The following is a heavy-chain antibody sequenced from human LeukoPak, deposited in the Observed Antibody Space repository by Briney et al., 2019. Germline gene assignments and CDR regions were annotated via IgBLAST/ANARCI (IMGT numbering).Heavy chain of an antibody. CDR3: ARAWGMAKGLDY. J-gene: IGHJ4*02. Sequence: GRFLRLSCAASGFTFSSYGMHWVRQAPGKGLEWVAVIWYDGSNKYYADSVKGRFTISRDNSKNTLYLQMNSLRAEDTAVYYCARAWGMAKGLDYWGQGTLVTVSS. V-gene: IGHV3-33*01. D-gene: IGHD3-16*01. CDR1: GFTFSSYG. CDR2: IWYDGSNK.